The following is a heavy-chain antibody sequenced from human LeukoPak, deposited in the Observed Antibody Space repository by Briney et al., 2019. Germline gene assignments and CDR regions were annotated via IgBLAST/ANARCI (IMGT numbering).Heavy chain of an antibody. CDR2: IHNTGST. CDR3: VRDWEGFNFDI. Sequence: KPSETLSLTCTVSGGSFRSYYSSWIRQPPGEGLEWFAYIHNTGSTNYNPSLKSRVTISLDTSKNEFSLKLTSVTAADTAVYYCVRDWEGFNFDIWGQGTMVTVSS. V-gene: IGHV4-59*01. CDR1: GGSFRSYY. J-gene: IGHJ3*02. D-gene: IGHD1-26*01.